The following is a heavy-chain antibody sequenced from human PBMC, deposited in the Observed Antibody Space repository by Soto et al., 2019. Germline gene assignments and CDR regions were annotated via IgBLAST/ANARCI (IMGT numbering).Heavy chain of an antibody. Sequence: SETLSLTCTVSGGSISSYYWSWIRQPAWKGLEWIGLIYTSGSTNYNPSLKSRVTMSVDTSKNQFSLKLSSVTAADTAVYYCARDVGYYDFWSGYYRRGYYYYYGMDVWGQGTTVTVSS. CDR3: ARDVGYYDFWSGYYRRGYYYYYGMDV. CDR1: GGSISSYY. J-gene: IGHJ6*02. CDR2: IYTSGST. V-gene: IGHV4-4*07. D-gene: IGHD3-3*01.